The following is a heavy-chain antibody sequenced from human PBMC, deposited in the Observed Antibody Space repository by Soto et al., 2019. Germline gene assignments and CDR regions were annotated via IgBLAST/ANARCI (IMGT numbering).Heavy chain of an antibody. V-gene: IGHV3-23*01. CDR2: ISGSGGST. J-gene: IGHJ6*03. CDR3: AKAPPKDCSSTSCYVSYYYYYYYMDV. Sequence: PGGSLRLSCAASGFTFSSYAMSWVRQAPGKGLEWVSAISGSGGSTYYADSVKGRFTISRDNSKNTLYLQMNSLRAEDTAVYYCAKAPPKDCSSTSCYVSYYYYYYYMDVWGKGTTVTVSS. CDR1: GFTFSSYA. D-gene: IGHD2-2*01.